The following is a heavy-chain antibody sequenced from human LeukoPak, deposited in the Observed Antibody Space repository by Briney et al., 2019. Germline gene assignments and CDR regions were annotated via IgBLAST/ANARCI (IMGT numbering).Heavy chain of an antibody. D-gene: IGHD2-2*01. CDR2: IDPNTGDT. V-gene: IGHV1-2*06. J-gene: IGHJ4*02. CDR3: ARDYCSSTSCLFDY. CDR1: GQSLTGYF. Sequence: ASVKVSCKASGQSLTGYFIHWVRQAPGQGLEWVGRIDPNTGDTIYAQNFQGRVTVTRDTSISTAYMELSRLRSDDTAVYYCARDYCSSTSCLFDYWGQGTLVTVSS.